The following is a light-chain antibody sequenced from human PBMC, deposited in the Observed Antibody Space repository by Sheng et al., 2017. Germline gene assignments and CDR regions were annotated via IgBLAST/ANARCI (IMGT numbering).Light chain of an antibody. CDR1: SSNIGAGYD. Sequence: QSVLTQPPSVSGAPGQRVIISCTGSSSNIGAGYDVHWYQQRPGTAPKLLISSNNKRPSGVPDRFSAFKSGTSASLAITGLHVEDEADYYCQSYDRSLLFVVFAGGTKLTVL. CDR2: SNN. J-gene: IGLJ2*01. CDR3: QSYDRSLLFVV. V-gene: IGLV1-40*01.